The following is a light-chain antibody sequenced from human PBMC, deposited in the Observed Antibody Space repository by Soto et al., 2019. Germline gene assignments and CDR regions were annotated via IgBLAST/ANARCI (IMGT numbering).Light chain of an antibody. Sequence: DIQITHSPSSLSASVGARVTITCRASQNINNWLAWYQQKPGKAPNLLIYEASSLESGVPSRFGGSRSGTEFTLTISSLQPDDFATYYCQQDNSYSFGQGTKVDI. J-gene: IGKJ1*01. CDR3: QQDNSYS. V-gene: IGKV1-5*03. CDR1: QNINNW. CDR2: EAS.